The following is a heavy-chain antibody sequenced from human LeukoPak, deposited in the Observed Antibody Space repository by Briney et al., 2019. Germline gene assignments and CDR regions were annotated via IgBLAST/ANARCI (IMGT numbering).Heavy chain of an antibody. V-gene: IGHV1-2*02. J-gene: IGHJ5*02. CDR3: ARSYCSGGSCEEWFDP. CDR1: VYTFTGYY. CDR2: INPNSGGT. D-gene: IGHD2-15*01. Sequence: ASVTVSCTASVYTFTGYYMHWVRQAPGQGLEWMGWINPNSGGTNYAQKFQGRVTMTRDTSISTAYMELSRLRSDDTAVYYCARSYCSGGSCEEWFDPWGQGTLVTVSS.